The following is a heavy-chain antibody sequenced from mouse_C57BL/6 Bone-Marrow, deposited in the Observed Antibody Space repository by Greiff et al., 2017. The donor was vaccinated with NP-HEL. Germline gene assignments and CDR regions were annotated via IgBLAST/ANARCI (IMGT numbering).Heavy chain of an antibody. J-gene: IGHJ2*01. Sequence: EVQLQQSGPELVKPGASVKMSCNASGYTFTDYNMHWVKQSHGKSLEWIGYINPNNGGTSYNQKFKGKATLTVNKSSSTAYMELRSLTSEDSAVYYCARNGTTVVATRVYFDYWGQGTTLTVSS. V-gene: IGHV1-22*01. CDR3: ARNGTTVVATRVYFDY. CDR1: GYTFTDYN. CDR2: INPNNGGT. D-gene: IGHD1-1*01.